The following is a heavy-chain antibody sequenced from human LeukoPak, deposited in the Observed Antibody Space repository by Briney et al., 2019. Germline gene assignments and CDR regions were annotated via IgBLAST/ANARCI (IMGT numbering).Heavy chain of an antibody. D-gene: IGHD2-15*01. Sequence: PGGSLRLSCAASGFTFSSYWMSWVRQAPGKGLEWVANIKQDGSEKYYVDSVKGRFTISRDNAKNSLYLQMNYLRAEDTAVYYCAREGYCSGGICAFDYWGQGTLVIVSS. J-gene: IGHJ4*02. V-gene: IGHV3-7*01. CDR3: AREGYCSGGICAFDY. CDR1: GFTFSSYW. CDR2: IKQDGSEK.